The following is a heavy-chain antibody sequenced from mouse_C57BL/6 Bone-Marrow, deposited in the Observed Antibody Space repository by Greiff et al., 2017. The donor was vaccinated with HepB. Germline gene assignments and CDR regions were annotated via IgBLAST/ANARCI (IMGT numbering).Heavy chain of an antibody. V-gene: IGHV14-4*01. Sequence: VQLKQSGAELVRPGASVKLSCTASGFNIKDDYMHWVKQRPEQGLEWIGWIDPENGDTEYASKFQGKATITADTSSNTAYLQLSSLTSEDTAVYYCTTFCGNYEDAMDYWGQGTSVTVSS. D-gene: IGHD2-1*01. CDR2: IDPENGDT. CDR1: GFNIKDDY. CDR3: TTFCGNYEDAMDY. J-gene: IGHJ4*01.